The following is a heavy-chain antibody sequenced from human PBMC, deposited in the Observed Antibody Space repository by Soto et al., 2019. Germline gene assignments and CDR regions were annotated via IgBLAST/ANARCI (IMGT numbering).Heavy chain of an antibody. D-gene: IGHD3-10*01. CDR2: IYWDDAK. CDR1: GFSLTTRGVG. Sequence: QITLKESGPTLVKPTQTLTLTCTFSGFSLTTRGVGVGWIRQPLGRALECLALIYWDDAKRYSPSLQSRLSITMDTSKNQVVLKMTNVDPVDTATYYCAHIPNYYQYDWFDPWGQGTLVSVSS. CDR3: AHIPNYYQYDWFDP. V-gene: IGHV2-5*02. J-gene: IGHJ5*02.